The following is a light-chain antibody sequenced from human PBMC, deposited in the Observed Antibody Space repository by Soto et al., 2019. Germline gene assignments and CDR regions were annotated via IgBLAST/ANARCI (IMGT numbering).Light chain of an antibody. Sequence: EIVMTQSPATLSVSPGERATLSCRASQSVGSNLAWYQQKAGQAPRLLIYGASTRATGIPARFSGSGSGTEFTLTISSLQSEDFALYYCHQYNSWPPGTFGQGTKVDIK. V-gene: IGKV3-15*01. CDR2: GAS. CDR1: QSVGSN. CDR3: HQYNSWPPGT. J-gene: IGKJ2*01.